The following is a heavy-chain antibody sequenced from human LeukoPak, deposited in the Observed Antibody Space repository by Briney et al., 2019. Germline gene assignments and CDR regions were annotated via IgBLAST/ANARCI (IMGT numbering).Heavy chain of an antibody. CDR3: ARGLYDFWSGYYIPFDY. D-gene: IGHD3-3*01. CDR2: ISYDGSNK. CDR1: GFTFSSYA. J-gene: IGHJ4*02. Sequence: GGSLRLSCAASGFTFSSYAMHWVRQAPGKGLEWVAVISYDGSNKYYADSVKGRFTISRDNSKNTLYLQMNSLRAEDTAVYYCARGLYDFWSGYYIPFDYWGQGTLVTVSS. V-gene: IGHV3-30-3*01.